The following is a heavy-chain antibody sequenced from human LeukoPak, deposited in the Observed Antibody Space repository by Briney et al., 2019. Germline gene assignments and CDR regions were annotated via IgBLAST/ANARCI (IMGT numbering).Heavy chain of an antibody. D-gene: IGHD3-22*01. CDR2: INPSGGST. CDR1: GYTFTSYY. J-gene: IGHJ6*02. V-gene: IGHV1-46*01. CDR3: ARVSRDYYYDSSGYLETAYYYYGMDV. Sequence: ASVKVSCKASGYTFTSYYMHWVRQAPGQGLEWMGIINPSGGSTSYAQKFQGRVTMTRDTSTSTVYMELSSLRSEDTAVYYCARVSRDYYYDSSGYLETAYYYYGMDVWGQGTTVTVSS.